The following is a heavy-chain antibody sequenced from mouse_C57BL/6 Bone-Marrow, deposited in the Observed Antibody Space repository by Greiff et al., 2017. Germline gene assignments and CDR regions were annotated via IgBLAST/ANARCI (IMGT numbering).Heavy chain of an antibody. CDR2: IRSKSSNYAT. J-gene: IGHJ1*03. CDR1: GFTFNTYA. Sequence: EVKLVESGGGLVQPKGSLKLSCAASGFTFNTYAMHWVRQAPGKGLEWVARIRSKSSNYATYYADSVKDRFTISSDDSQSMLYLQMNNLKTEDTAMYYCVRDPYYGSPYWYFDVWGTGTTVTVSS. D-gene: IGHD1-1*01. V-gene: IGHV10-3*01. CDR3: VRDPYYGSPYWYFDV.